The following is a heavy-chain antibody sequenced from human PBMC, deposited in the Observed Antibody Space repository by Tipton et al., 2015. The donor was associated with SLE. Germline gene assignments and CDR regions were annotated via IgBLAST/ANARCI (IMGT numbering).Heavy chain of an antibody. J-gene: IGHJ3*02. Sequence: SLRLSCAASGFTFSSYALSWVRQAPGKGLEWVSGISASGTRTYYTDSVKGRFTISRDNSKNTVYLQMNSLRTEDTGVYYCAKGGTGTFDIWGQGTMVTVSS. CDR2: ISASGTRT. V-gene: IGHV3-23*01. CDR3: AKGGTGTFDI. D-gene: IGHD1-1*01. CDR1: GFTFSSYA.